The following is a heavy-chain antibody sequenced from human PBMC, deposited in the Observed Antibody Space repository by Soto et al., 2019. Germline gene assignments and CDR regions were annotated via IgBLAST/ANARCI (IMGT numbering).Heavy chain of an antibody. CDR1: GFTFSDYY. CDR2: ISSSSSYT. J-gene: IGHJ5*02. CDR3: AKIRGGVGSA. V-gene: IGHV3-11*03. Sequence: GGSLRLSCAASGFTFSDYYMSWIRQAPGKGLEWVSYISSSSSYTNYADSVKGRFTISRDNAKNSLYLQMNNLRSEDTAVYFCAKIRGGVGSAWGQGTLVTVSS. D-gene: IGHD3-10*01.